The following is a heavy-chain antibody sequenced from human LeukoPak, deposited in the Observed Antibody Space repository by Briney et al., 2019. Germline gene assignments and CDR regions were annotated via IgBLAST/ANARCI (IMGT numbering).Heavy chain of an antibody. CDR1: GFTFTNYW. CDR3: AILHSGSYFGP. D-gene: IGHD1-26*01. CDR2: INGDGSST. J-gene: IGHJ5*02. Sequence: GGSLRLSCAASGFTFTNYWMHWVRQAPGKGLVWVSRINGDGSSTNYADSVKGRFTVSGDNARNTLYLQLNSLRAEDTAIYYCAILHSGSYFGPWGQGTLVTVSS. V-gene: IGHV3-74*01.